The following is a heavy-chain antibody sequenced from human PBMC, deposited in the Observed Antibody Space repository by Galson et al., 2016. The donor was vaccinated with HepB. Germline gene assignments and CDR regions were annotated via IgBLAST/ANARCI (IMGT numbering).Heavy chain of an antibody. D-gene: IGHD3-16*01. CDR2: ISYDGTTE. V-gene: IGHV3-30-3*01. CDR3: ATDRGDYESTDWYGFDP. Sequence: SLRLSCAASGFIFGNYAIHWVRQAPGKGLEWLAVISYDGTTEHYADSVKDRFTISRDNSRNTLYLQMHNLRAEDTAVYYCATDRGDYESTDWYGFDPWGQGTRVTVAS. J-gene: IGHJ5*02. CDR1: GFIFGNYA.